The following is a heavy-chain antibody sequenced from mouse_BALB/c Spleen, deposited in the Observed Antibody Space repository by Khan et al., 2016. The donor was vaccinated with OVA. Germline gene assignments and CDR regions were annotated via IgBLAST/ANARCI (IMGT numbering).Heavy chain of an antibody. D-gene: IGHD1-1*01. J-gene: IGHJ4*01. V-gene: IGHV3-2*02. CDR1: GYSITSDYA. CDR2: ISYSGST. CDR3: ARDVSRYNYAMDY. Sequence: VQLKESGPGLVKPSQSLSLTCTVTGYSITSDYAWNWIRQFPGNKLEWMGYISYSGSTNYNPSLKSRISITRDTSKNKFFLQLNSVTTEDTATYYCARDVSRYNYAMDYWGHGTSVTVSS.